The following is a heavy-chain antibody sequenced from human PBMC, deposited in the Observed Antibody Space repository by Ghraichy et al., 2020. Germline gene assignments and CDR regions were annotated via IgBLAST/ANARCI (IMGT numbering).Heavy chain of an antibody. V-gene: IGHV3-49*03. Sequence: SLNISCTASGFTFGDYAMAWFRQAPGKGLEWVGFIRSKADGGTTAYAASVKGRFTVSRDDSKSIAYLQMNSLETEDTAVYYCTRDRPIDYWGQGILVTVSS. CDR1: GFTFGDYA. J-gene: IGHJ4*02. CDR3: TRDRPIDY. CDR2: IRSKADGGTT.